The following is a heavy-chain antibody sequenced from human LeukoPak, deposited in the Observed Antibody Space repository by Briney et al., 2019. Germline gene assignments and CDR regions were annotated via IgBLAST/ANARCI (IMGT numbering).Heavy chain of an antibody. J-gene: IGHJ4*02. D-gene: IGHD5-24*01. Sequence: SETLSLTCTVSGGSISSYYWSWIRQSPGKGLECIGYIFYSGGTNYNPSLKSRVTISVDTSKNQFSLKLSSVTAADTAVYFCARGNGYPHFGYWGQGTLVTVSS. CDR1: GGSISSYY. CDR3: ARGNGYPHFGY. CDR2: IFYSGGT. V-gene: IGHV4-59*13.